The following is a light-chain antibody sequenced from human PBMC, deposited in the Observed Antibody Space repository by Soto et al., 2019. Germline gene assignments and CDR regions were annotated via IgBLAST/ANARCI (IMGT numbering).Light chain of an antibody. CDR2: RNN. CDR1: SNDVGSYNY. Sequence: QSALTQPASVSGSPGQSITISCTGTSNDVGSYNYVSWYQQLPGTAPKLLIYRNNQRPSGVPDRFSGSTSGTSASLAISGLRSEDEADYYCASWDDSLSGQVVFGGGTKLTVL. V-gene: IGLV1-47*01. J-gene: IGLJ2*01. CDR3: ASWDDSLSGQVV.